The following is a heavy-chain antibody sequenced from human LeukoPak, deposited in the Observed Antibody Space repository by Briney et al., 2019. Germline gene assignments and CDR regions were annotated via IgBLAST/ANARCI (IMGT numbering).Heavy chain of an antibody. J-gene: IGHJ5*02. CDR2: IYCSGST. V-gene: IGHV4-30-4*01. Sequence: SETLSLTCTVSGGSISSGDYYWSWIRQPPGKGLEWIGYIYCSGSTYYNPSLKSRVTISVDTSKNQFSLKLSSVTAADTAVYYCARGPIVGATQGWFDPWGQGTLVTVSS. CDR1: GGSISSGDYY. D-gene: IGHD1-26*01. CDR3: ARGPIVGATQGWFDP.